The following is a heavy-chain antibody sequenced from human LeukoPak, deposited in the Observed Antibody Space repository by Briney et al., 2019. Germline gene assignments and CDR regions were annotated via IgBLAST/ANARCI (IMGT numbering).Heavy chain of an antibody. Sequence: PGRSLRLFCAACGLTYRIYDLSWVSQASGKGLEGVSGITGSCGSTYYADSVKGRFTISRDNSQNTLYLQMNSLRAEDTAVYFCAKDDGGSVTTTDFEYWGQGTLVTVSS. J-gene: IGHJ4*02. CDR3: AKDDGGSVTTTDFEY. CDR2: ITGSCGST. D-gene: IGHD4-17*01. CDR1: GLTYRIYD. V-gene: IGHV3-23*01.